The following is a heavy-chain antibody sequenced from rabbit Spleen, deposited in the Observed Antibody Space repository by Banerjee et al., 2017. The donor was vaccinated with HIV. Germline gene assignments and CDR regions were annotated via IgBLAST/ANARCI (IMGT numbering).Heavy chain of an antibody. CDR2: VYTGGGST. J-gene: IGHJ4*01. CDR1: GFSFSSYW. CDR3: ARDPAGREDFNL. V-gene: IGHV1S45*01. D-gene: IGHD4-1*01. Sequence: QEQLVESGGGLVQPEGSLTLTCTASGFSFSSYWMCWVRQAPGKGLEWIGCVYTGGGSTWYASWAKGRFTVSKTSSTTVTLQMTSLTAADTATYFCARDPAGREDFNLWGPGTLVTVS.